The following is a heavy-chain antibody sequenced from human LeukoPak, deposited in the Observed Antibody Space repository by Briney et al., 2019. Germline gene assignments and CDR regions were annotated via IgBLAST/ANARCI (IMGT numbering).Heavy chain of an antibody. J-gene: IGHJ4*02. CDR2: IYYSGST. CDR1: GGSISSYY. Sequence: PSETLSLTCTVPGGSISSYYWSWLRQPPGKGLEWIGFIYYSGSTHYKSSLKSRVTISVDTSKNQFSLRLTSVTAADTAVYYCARHSGSSPHYFDYWGQGTLVTVSS. CDR3: ARHSGSSPHYFDY. D-gene: IGHD1-26*01. V-gene: IGHV4-59*08.